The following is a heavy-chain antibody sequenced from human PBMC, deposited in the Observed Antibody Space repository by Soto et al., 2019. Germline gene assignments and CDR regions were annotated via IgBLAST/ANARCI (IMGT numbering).Heavy chain of an antibody. J-gene: IGHJ4*02. V-gene: IGHV3-53*01. CDR2: IYSGGST. Sequence: GGSLRLSCAASGFTVSSNYMSWVRQAPGKGLEWVSVIYSGGSTYYADSVKGRFTISRDNSKNTLYLQMNSLRAEDTAVYYCARDSPTYYYDSSGVPAHYWGQGTLVTVSS. CDR1: GFTVSSNY. CDR3: ARDSPTYYYDSSGVPAHY. D-gene: IGHD3-22*01.